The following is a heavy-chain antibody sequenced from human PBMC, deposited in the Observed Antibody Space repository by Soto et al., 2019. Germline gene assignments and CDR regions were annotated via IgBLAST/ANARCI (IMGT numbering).Heavy chain of an antibody. CDR3: ARSEYSSGFVGY. J-gene: IGHJ4*02. D-gene: IGHD6-19*01. Sequence: QVQLQESGPGLVKPSETLSLTCTVSGGSIGIYYWSWIRQTPGKGLEWIGNIYYSRNTNYNPSLQSRVTMAIDTSKRQFSLTLNSVTAADTAVYYCARSEYSSGFVGYWGQGTLVTVSS. CDR2: IYYSRNT. CDR1: GGSIGIYY. V-gene: IGHV4-59*01.